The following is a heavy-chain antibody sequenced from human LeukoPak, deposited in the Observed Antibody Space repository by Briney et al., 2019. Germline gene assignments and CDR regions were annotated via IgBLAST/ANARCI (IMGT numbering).Heavy chain of an antibody. D-gene: IGHD2-2*01. J-gene: IGHJ4*02. CDR1: GYTFTGYY. CDR2: INPNNGGA. CDR3: ASTNTWYYFDR. Sequence: ASVKLSCKASGYTFTGYYIHWVREAPGQGLEWMGWINPNNGGAKYGQKFQGRVTMTRDTSISTAYMELSRLRSDDTAVYYCASTNTWYYFDRWGQGTLVTVSS. V-gene: IGHV1-2*02.